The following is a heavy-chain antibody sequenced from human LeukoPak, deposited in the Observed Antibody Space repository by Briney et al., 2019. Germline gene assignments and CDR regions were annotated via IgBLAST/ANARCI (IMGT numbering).Heavy chain of an antibody. Sequence: GGSLRLSCAASGFTFSGSAMHWVRQASGKGLEWVGRIRSKANSYATAYAASVKGRFTISRDDSKNTAYLQMNSLKTEDTAVYYCTRMRRCGGSCYPRFDDAFDIWGQGTMVTVSS. CDR3: TRMRRCGGSCYPRFDDAFDI. D-gene: IGHD2-15*01. CDR2: IRSKANSYAT. J-gene: IGHJ3*02. V-gene: IGHV3-73*01. CDR1: GFTFSGSA.